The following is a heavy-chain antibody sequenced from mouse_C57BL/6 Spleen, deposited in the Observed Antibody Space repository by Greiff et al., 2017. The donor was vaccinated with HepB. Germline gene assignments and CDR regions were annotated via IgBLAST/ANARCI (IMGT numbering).Heavy chain of an antibody. CDR3: ARVDDYPGFAY. V-gene: IGHV5-4*03. CDR1: GFTFSSYA. D-gene: IGHD2-4*01. J-gene: IGHJ3*01. CDR2: ISDGGSYT. Sequence: EVKLVESGGGLVKPGGSLKLSCAASGFTFSSYAMSWVRQTPGKRLEWVATISDGGSYTYYPDNVKGRFTISRDKAKNNLYLQMSDLKSEDTAMYDCARVDDYPGFAYWGQGTLVTVSA.